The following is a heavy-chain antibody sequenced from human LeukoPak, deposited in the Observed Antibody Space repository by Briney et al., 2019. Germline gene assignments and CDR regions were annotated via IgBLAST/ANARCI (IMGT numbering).Heavy chain of an antibody. CDR3: ARGGTVLRYFDYYYYGMDV. Sequence: GASVKVSCKASGGTFSSYAISWVRQATGQGLEWMGWMNPNSGNTGYAQKFQGRVTMTRNTSISTAYMELSSLRSEDTAVYYCARGGTVLRYFDYYYYGMDVWGQGTTVTVSS. D-gene: IGHD3-9*01. V-gene: IGHV1-8*02. J-gene: IGHJ6*02. CDR2: MNPNSGNT. CDR1: GGTFSSYA.